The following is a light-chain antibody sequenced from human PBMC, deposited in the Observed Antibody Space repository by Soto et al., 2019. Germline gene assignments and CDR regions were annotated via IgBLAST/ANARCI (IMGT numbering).Light chain of an antibody. CDR3: QQDDNPLIT. V-gene: IGKV1-33*01. CDR2: DAS. CDR1: QDISNY. J-gene: IGKJ5*01. Sequence: DLQMTQSPSSLSASVGDRVTITCQASQDISNYLNWYQQKPGKAPKLLIYDASNLETGVPSRFSGSGYGTDFTFTISRLQPEDIATYYYQQDDNPLITFGQGTLLEIK.